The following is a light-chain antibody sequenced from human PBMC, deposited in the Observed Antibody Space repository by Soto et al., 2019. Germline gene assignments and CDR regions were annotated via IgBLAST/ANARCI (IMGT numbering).Light chain of an antibody. CDR2: DAS. CDR1: QSISSW. Sequence: DIQMTQSPSPLYASVGDRVTITCRASQSISSWLAWYQQKPGKAPKLLIYDASSLESGVPSRFSGSGSGTEFTLTISSLQPDDFATYYCQQYNSYSVFGQGTKVDIK. J-gene: IGKJ2*01. CDR3: QQYNSYSV. V-gene: IGKV1-5*01.